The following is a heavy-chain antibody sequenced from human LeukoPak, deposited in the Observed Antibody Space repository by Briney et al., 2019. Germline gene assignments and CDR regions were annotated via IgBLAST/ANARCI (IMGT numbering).Heavy chain of an antibody. J-gene: IGHJ4*02. CDR1: GFTFRSYA. V-gene: IGHV3-30*18. CDR2: ISYDGSNK. CDR3: AKDGDYGGNSEMSY. D-gene: IGHD4-23*01. Sequence: PGGSLRLSCAASGFTFRSYAMSWVRQAPGKGLEWVAVISYDGSNKYYADSVKGRFTISRDNSKNTLYLQMNSLRAEDTAVYYCAKDGDYGGNSEMSYWGQGTLVTVSS.